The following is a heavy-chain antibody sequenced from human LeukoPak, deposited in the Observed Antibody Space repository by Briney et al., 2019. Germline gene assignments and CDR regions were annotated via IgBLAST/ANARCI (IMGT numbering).Heavy chain of an antibody. V-gene: IGHV3-23*01. CDR1: GFTFSNYV. D-gene: IGHD3-3*01. CDR3: ARVAFITRSGYYDY. J-gene: IGHJ4*02. CDR2: ISGSGGNT. Sequence: PGGSLRLSCAASGFTFSNYVMSWVRQAPGKGLEWVSAISGSGGNTYYADSVKGRFTISRDNSKNTLYLQMNSLRAEDEAVYYCARVAFITRSGYYDYWGQGTLVTVSS.